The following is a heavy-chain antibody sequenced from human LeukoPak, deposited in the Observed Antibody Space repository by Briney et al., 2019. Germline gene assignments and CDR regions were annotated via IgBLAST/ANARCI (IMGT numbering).Heavy chain of an antibody. V-gene: IGHV1-18*01. CDR3: ARDFYHSGTNWYDVFDV. D-gene: IGHD1-1*01. CDR1: GYTFTTYG. Sequence: PGASVKVSCMASGYTFTTYGISWVRQAPGQGLEWMGWVIGNNGKTNYAQKLQGRVTMTTDTSTNTAYMELRSLRSDDTAVYYCARDFYHSGTNWYDVFDVWGQGTMVTVSS. J-gene: IGHJ3*01. CDR2: VIGNNGKT.